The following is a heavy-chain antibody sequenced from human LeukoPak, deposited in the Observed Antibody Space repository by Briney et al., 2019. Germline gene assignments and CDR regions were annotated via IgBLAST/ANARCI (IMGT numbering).Heavy chain of an antibody. V-gene: IGHV3-7*01. J-gene: IGHJ5*02. CDR2: IKQDGREK. Sequence: GGSLRLSCAASGFTFSSYWMSWVRQAPGKGLEWVANIKQDGREKHYVDSVKGRFTISRDNAKNSLYLQMNSLRAEDTAVYYCARGGLVVVPAAIGVWFDPWGQGTLVTVSS. D-gene: IGHD2-2*01. CDR3: ARGGLVVVPAAIGVWFDP. CDR1: GFTFSSYW.